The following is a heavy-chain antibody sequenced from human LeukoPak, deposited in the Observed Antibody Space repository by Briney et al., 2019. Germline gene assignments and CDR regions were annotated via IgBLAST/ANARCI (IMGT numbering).Heavy chain of an antibody. CDR1: GFTLSSFE. V-gene: IGHV3-48*03. J-gene: IGHJ3*02. CDR2: ISISDSTI. Sequence: GGSLRLSCAASGFTLSSFEMNWVRQAPGKGLEWVSYISISDSTISYADSVRGRFTISRDNARNSLYLQMNSLRAEDTAVYYCVRGGSSGYNYNAFDMWGQGTMDTVSS. D-gene: IGHD3-22*01. CDR3: VRGGSSGYNYNAFDM.